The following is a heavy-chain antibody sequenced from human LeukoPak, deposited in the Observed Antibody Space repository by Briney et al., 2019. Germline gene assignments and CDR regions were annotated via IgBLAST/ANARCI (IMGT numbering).Heavy chain of an antibody. D-gene: IGHD3-22*01. Sequence: GGSLRLSCAASGFTFSSYAMHWVRQAPGRGLEWVSSISNSGDITNYADSVKGRFSISRDDSKNTLFLHMNSLRGEDTAVYYCAKDRDYYDSNGYYYDYWGQGTLVTVAS. V-gene: IGHV3-23*01. CDR1: GFTFSSYA. CDR2: ISNSGDIT. CDR3: AKDRDYYDSNGYYYDY. J-gene: IGHJ4*02.